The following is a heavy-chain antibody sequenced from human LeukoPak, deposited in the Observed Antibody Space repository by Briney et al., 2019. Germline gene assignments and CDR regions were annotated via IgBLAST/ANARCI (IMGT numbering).Heavy chain of an antibody. CDR2: ISSNGGST. D-gene: IGHD4-23*01. CDR3: ARGPSGGNLDAFDI. CDR1: GFTFSSYA. Sequence: SGGSLRLSCAASGFTFSSYAMHWVRQAPGKGLEYVSAISSNGGSTYYANSVKGRFTISRDDSKNTLYLQMGSLRDEDMAVYYCARGPSGGNLDAFDIWGQGTMVTVSS. J-gene: IGHJ3*02. V-gene: IGHV3-64*01.